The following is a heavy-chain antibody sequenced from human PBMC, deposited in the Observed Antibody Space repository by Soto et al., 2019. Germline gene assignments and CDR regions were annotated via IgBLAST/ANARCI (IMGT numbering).Heavy chain of an antibody. Sequence: PVGSLRLSCAASGFTFSDYYMSWIRQAPGKGLEWVSYISSSGSTIYYADSVKGRFTISRDNAKNSLYLQMSSLRAEDTAVYYCARAGVTTYYYYRMDVWGQGTTVTVSS. J-gene: IGHJ6*02. D-gene: IGHD4-4*01. CDR3: ARAGVTTYYYYRMDV. CDR2: ISSSGSTI. V-gene: IGHV3-11*01. CDR1: GFTFSDYY.